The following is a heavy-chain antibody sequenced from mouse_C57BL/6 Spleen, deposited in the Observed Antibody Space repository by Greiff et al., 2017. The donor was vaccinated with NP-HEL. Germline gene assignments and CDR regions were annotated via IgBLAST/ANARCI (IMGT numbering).Heavy chain of an antibody. Sequence: EVQLQQSGPGLVKPSQSLSLTCSVTGYSITSGYYWNWIRQFPGNKLEWMGYISYDGSNNYNPSLKNRISITRDTSKNQFFLKLNSVTTEDTATYYCARAGLPLAMDYWGQGTSVTVSS. CDR3: ARAGLPLAMDY. V-gene: IGHV3-6*01. CDR1: GYSITSGYY. J-gene: IGHJ4*01. CDR2: ISYDGSN. D-gene: IGHD2-4*01.